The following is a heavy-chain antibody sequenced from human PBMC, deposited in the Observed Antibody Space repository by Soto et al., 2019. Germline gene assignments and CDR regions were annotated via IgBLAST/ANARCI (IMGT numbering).Heavy chain of an antibody. CDR1: GFTFDDYA. CDR2: ISWNSGSI. CDR3: AKDGRGVAAAGRDYYYYYYMDV. D-gene: IGHD6-13*01. J-gene: IGHJ6*03. V-gene: IGHV3-9*01. Sequence: EVQLVESGGGLVQPGRSLRLSCAASGFTFDDYAMHWVRQAPGKGLEWVSGISWNSGSIGYADSVKGRFTISRDNAKNSLYLQMNSLRAEDTALYYCAKDGRGVAAAGRDYYYYYYMDVWGEGTTVTVSS.